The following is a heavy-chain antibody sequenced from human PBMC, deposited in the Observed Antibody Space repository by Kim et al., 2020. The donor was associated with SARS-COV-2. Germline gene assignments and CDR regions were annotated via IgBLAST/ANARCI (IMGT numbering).Heavy chain of an antibody. CDR3: ARHTEHPRFDY. J-gene: IGHJ4*02. V-gene: IGHV4-39*01. D-gene: IGHD2-21*01. CDR2: T. Sequence: TDYNQCSKIRDTIAVDTSKNQVSLRLRSVTAADTAVYYCARHTEHPRFDYWGQGTLVTVSS.